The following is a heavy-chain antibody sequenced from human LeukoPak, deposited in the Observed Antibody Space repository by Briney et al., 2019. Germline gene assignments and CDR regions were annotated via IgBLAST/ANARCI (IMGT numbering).Heavy chain of an antibody. Sequence: GGSLSLSRGVSGFNVRRNYMSWVRQAPRKGREWVSVIYSGGSTYYADSVKGRFTISRHNSKNTLYPQMNSLRPEDTAVYYCATSGYYDSRIFDHWGQGTLVTVSS. D-gene: IGHD3-22*01. CDR1: GFNVRRNY. CDR3: ATSGYYDSRIFDH. CDR2: IYSGGST. J-gene: IGHJ4*02. V-gene: IGHV3-53*01.